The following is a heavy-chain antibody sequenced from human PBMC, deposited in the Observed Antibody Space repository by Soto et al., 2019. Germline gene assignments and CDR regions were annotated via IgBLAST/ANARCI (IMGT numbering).Heavy chain of an antibody. Sequence: SLRLSCAASGFSFTHYTINWVRQAPGKGLEWVAVMSYDGTNEYYADSVKGRFTNSRDNSKSTVYLQMNSLTPEDTALYYCARKWGTYSSASLDYWGLGTLVTVSS. CDR1: GFSFTHYT. CDR3: ARKWGTYSSASLDY. D-gene: IGHD6-19*01. CDR2: MSYDGTNE. V-gene: IGHV3-30*04. J-gene: IGHJ4*02.